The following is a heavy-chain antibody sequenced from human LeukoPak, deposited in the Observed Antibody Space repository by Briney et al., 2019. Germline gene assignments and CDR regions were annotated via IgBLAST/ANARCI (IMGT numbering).Heavy chain of an antibody. J-gene: IGHJ4*02. V-gene: IGHV4-34*01. D-gene: IGHD6-13*01. Sequence: PSETLSLTCAVYGGSFSSYYWSWIRQPPGKGLEWIGEINHSGSTNYNPSLKSRVTISVDTSKNQFSLKLSSVTAADTAVYYCARSGYSSSWYVHWGQGTLVTVSS. CDR1: GGSFSSYY. CDR2: INHSGST. CDR3: ARSGYSSSWYVH.